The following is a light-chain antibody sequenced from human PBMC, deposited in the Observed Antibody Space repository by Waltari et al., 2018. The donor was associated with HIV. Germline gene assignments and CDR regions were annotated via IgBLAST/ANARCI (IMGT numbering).Light chain of an antibody. Sequence: SYVLTQPPSVSVAPGQTARIICGGNNIAATKSVHWYRKSPGLTPDLAGEDDRARPAAIPDRYSGSSSGDRATVTFSGAEAGDEADYYCKVYSDRGDPVIFGGGTKLTVL. J-gene: IGLJ2*01. CDR1: NIAATKS. V-gene: IGLV3-21*02. CDR3: KVYSDRGDPVI. CDR2: DDR.